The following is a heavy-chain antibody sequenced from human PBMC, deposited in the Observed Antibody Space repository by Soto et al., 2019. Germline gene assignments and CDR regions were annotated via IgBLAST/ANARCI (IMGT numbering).Heavy chain of an antibody. CDR2: ISGSGGST. CDR1: GFTFSSYA. V-gene: IGHV3-23*01. D-gene: IGHD2-2*01. CDR3: AKAKGLVVVPAASSLYYYYMDG. J-gene: IGHJ6*03. Sequence: GGSLRLSCAASGFTFSSYAMSWVRQAPGKGLEWVSAISGSGGSTYYADSVKGRFTISRDNSKNTLYLQMNSLRAEDTAVYYCAKAKGLVVVPAASSLYYYYMDGWGKGTTVTAP.